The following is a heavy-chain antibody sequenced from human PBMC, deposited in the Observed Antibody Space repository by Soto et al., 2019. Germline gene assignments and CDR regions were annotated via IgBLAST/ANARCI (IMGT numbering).Heavy chain of an antibody. CDR2: INPGNGDT. CDR1: GYSFTKYG. Sequence: SSVKVSCKTSGYSFTKYGLHWVRQAPGQRLEWMGWINPGNGDTKYSQKFQGRVTITRDTSATTAYMELSSLRSEDSAVFYCARTDCSSTSCYNYYYYGMDVWGQGTTVTVSS. CDR3: ARTDCSSTSCYNYYYYGMDV. V-gene: IGHV1-3*01. J-gene: IGHJ6*02. D-gene: IGHD2-2*01.